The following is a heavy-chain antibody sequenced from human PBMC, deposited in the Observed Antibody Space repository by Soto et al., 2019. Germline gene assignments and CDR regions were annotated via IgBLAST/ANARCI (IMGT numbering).Heavy chain of an antibody. Sequence: PSETLSLTCTVSGGSISSYYWSWIRQPPGKGLEWIGYIYYSGSTNYNPSLKSRVTISVDTSKNQFSLKLSSVTAADTAVYYCARNLLRYFDWPSRRDYYYYYMDVWGKGTTVTAP. CDR3: ARNLLRYFDWPSRRDYYYYYMDV. D-gene: IGHD3-9*01. J-gene: IGHJ6*03. V-gene: IGHV4-59*08. CDR2: IYYSGST. CDR1: GGSISSYY.